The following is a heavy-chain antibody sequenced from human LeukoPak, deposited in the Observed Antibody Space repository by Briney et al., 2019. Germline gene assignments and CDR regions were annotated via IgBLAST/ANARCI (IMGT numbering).Heavy chain of an antibody. J-gene: IGHJ3*02. D-gene: IGHD3-10*01. CDR2: IYHSGST. CDR3: AGHGVGWFGELLVAFDI. Sequence: PSQTLSLTCTVSGGSISSGGYYWSWIRQPPGKGLEWIGYIYHSGSTYYNPSLKSRVTISVDRSKNQFSLKLSSVTAADTAVYYCAGHGVGWFGELLVAFDIWGQGTMVTVSS. CDR1: GGSISSGGYY. V-gene: IGHV4-30-2*01.